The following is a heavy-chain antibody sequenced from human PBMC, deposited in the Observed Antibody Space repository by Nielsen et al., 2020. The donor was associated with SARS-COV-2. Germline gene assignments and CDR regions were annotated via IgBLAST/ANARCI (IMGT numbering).Heavy chain of an antibody. V-gene: IGHV3-20*04. Sequence: GGSLRLSCAASGFAFDDYGMSWVRHVPGKGLEWVSSVNWSGTNTDYADSVKGRFTISRDNAKKSLYLQMNSLRAEDTALYYCARGGGGQDFDFWGQGTLVTVSS. CDR3: ARGGGGQDFDF. CDR2: VNWSGTNT. D-gene: IGHD2-15*01. CDR1: GFAFDDYG. J-gene: IGHJ4*02.